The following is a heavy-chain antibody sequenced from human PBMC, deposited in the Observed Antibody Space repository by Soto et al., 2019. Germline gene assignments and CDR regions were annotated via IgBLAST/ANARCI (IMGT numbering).Heavy chain of an antibody. V-gene: IGHV1-69*13. CDR1: GGTFSSYA. Sequence: SVKVSCKASGGTFSSYAISWVRQAPGQGLEWMGGIIPIFGTANYAQKFQGRVTITADESTSTAYMELSSLRSEDTAVYYCAGYCSSSICPEDHYFALEVWGQGTTVTVSS. D-gene: IGHD2-2*01. CDR2: IIPIFGTA. CDR3: AGYCSSSICPEDHYFALEV. J-gene: IGHJ6*02.